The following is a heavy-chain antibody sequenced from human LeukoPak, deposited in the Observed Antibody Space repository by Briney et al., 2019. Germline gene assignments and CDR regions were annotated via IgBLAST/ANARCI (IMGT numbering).Heavy chain of an antibody. J-gene: IGHJ4*02. CDR2: IYYSGST. D-gene: IGHD6-19*01. Sequence: SETLSLTCTVSGGSISSYYWSWTRQPPGKGLEWVGYIYYSGSTNYNPSLKSRVTISVATSKNQFSLKLSSVTAADTAVYYCARQRYSSGWYRDWGQGTLVTVSS. CDR1: GGSISSYY. V-gene: IGHV4-59*08. CDR3: ARQRYSSGWYRD.